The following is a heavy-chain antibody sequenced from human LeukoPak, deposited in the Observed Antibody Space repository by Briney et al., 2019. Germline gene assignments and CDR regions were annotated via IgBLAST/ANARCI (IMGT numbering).Heavy chain of an antibody. V-gene: IGHV4-34*01. D-gene: IGHD6-19*01. Sequence: SETLSLTCAVCGGSFSGYYWSWIRQPPGKGVEWIGEITHSRSTNYNPSLKSRVTISVDTSKNQCSLKLSSVTAAQTAVNYCARGFRAVAVWWGQGTLVTVSS. CDR2: ITHSRST. CDR1: GGSFSGYY. CDR3: ARGFRAVAVW. J-gene: IGHJ4*02.